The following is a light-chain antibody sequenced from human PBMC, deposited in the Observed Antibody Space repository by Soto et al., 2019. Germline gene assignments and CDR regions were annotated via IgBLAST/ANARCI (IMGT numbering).Light chain of an antibody. V-gene: IGLV3-21*02. CDR2: DDN. CDR3: QVWDTSTDHVL. J-gene: IGLJ2*01. Sequence: SYVLTQPPLVSVAPGQTARITCGGNNIGITIVHWYQQKPGQAPVLVVYDDNDRPSGIPERFSGSNSGNTATLTISRVEAGDGADYYCQVWDTSTDHVLFGGGTKLTVL. CDR1: NIGITI.